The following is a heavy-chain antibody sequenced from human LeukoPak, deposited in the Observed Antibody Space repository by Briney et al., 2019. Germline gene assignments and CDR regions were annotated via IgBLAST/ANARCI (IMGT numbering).Heavy chain of an antibody. D-gene: IGHD3-10*01. CDR2: IIPIFGTA. V-gene: IGHV1-69*05. J-gene: IGHJ5*02. CDR3: LWFGEYPST. Sequence: GASVKVSCKASGGTFSSYAISWVRQAPGQGLEWMGGIIPIFGTANYAQKFQGRVTITTDESTSTAYMELNSLRSEDTAVYYCLWFGEYPSTWGQGTLVTVSS. CDR1: GGTFSSYA.